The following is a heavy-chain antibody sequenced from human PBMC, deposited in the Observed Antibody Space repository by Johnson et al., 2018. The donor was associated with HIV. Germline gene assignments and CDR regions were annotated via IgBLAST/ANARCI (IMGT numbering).Heavy chain of an antibody. CDR1: GFTVSTNY. V-gene: IGHV3-66*01. Sequence: VQLVESGGGLVHPGGSLRLSCTASGFTVSTNYMSWVRQAPGKGLEWVSVIYSGGTTNYADSVKDRFTISRDNSKNTLYLQMNSLRAEDTAVYYCARDSPPWGARGDIWGQGTMVTVSS. CDR3: ARDSPPWGARGDI. J-gene: IGHJ3*02. CDR2: IYSGGTT. D-gene: IGHD1-26*01.